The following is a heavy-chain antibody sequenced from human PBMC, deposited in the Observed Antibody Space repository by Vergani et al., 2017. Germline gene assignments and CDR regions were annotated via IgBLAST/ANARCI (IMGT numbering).Heavy chain of an antibody. D-gene: IGHD2-2*01. CDR2: INPNSGGT. CDR1: GYTFTGYY. CDR3: ARDLGVVPAATMGHYGMDV. V-gene: IGHV1-2*02. J-gene: IGHJ6*02. Sequence: QVQLVQSGAEVKKPGASVKVSCKASGYTFTGYYMHWVRQAPGQGLEWMGWINPNSGGTNYAQKFQGRVTMTRDTSISTAYMELSRLRSDDTAVYYYARDLGVVPAATMGHYGMDVWGQGTTVTVSS.